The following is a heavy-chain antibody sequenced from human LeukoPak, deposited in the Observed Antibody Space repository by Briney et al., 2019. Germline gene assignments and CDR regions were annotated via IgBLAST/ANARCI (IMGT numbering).Heavy chain of an antibody. CDR1: GGTFSSYA. CDR2: IIPIFGTA. D-gene: IGHD5-24*01. CDR3: AREFRDGYNYRHFDY. V-gene: IGHV1-69*13. J-gene: IGHJ4*02. Sequence: SVKVSCKASGGTFSSYAISWVRQAPGQGLEWMGGIIPIFGTANYAQKFQGRVAITADESTSTAYMELSSLRPEDTAVYYCAREFRDGYNYRHFDYWGQGTLVTVSS.